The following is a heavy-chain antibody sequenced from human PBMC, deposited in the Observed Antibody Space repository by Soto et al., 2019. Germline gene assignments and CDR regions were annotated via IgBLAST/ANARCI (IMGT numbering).Heavy chain of an antibody. CDR1: GFTFSSYS. V-gene: IGHV3-48*01. Sequence: HPGGSLRLSCAASGFTFSSYSMNWVRQAPGKGLEWVSYISSSTIYYADSVKGRFTISRDNAKNSLYLQMNSLRAEDTAVYYCARGSSGYYVPDDAFDIWGQGTMVTVSS. D-gene: IGHD3-22*01. CDR3: ARGSSGYYVPDDAFDI. J-gene: IGHJ3*02. CDR2: ISSSTI.